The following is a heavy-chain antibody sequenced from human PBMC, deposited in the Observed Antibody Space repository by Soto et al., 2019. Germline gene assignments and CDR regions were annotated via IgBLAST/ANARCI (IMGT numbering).Heavy chain of an antibody. CDR1: GGTFSSYA. V-gene: IGHV1-69*06. D-gene: IGHD6-13*01. J-gene: IGHJ6*02. CDR3: ARDDSTLYGSSPFGMDV. Sequence: ASVKVSCKASGGTFSSYAISWVRQAPGQGLEWMGGIIPIFGTANYAQKFQGRVTITADKSTSTAYMELSSLRSEDTAVYYCARDDSTLYGSSPFGMDVWGQGXTVTVPS. CDR2: IIPIFGTA.